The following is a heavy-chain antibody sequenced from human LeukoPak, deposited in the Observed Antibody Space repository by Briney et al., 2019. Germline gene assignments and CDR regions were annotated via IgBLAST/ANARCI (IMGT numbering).Heavy chain of an antibody. CDR1: GFTFSSYA. Sequence: SGGSLRLSCAASGFTFSSYAMGWVRQAPGKGLEWVSSISVSGDTTYDADSVKGRFTISRDTSKNTLYLQMNSLRAEDTAVYYCATGLPGAVGYFDYWGQGTLVTVSS. D-gene: IGHD4-11*01. CDR3: ATGLPGAVGYFDY. J-gene: IGHJ4*02. CDR2: ISVSGDTT. V-gene: IGHV3-23*01.